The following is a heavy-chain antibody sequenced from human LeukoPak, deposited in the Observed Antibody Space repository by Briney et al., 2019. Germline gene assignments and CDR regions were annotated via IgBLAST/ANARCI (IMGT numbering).Heavy chain of an antibody. CDR2: ISRNSDTI. Sequence: GGSLRLSCEASGFNFDGYAMHWVRQGPGKGLEWVSGISRNSDTIDYVDSVKGRFTISRDNANNSLYLQMNSLRAEDTAVYYCAKDRSSSWYEVGWFDPWGQGTLVTVSS. V-gene: IGHV3-9*01. D-gene: IGHD6-13*01. CDR3: AKDRSSSWYEVGWFDP. CDR1: GFNFDGYA. J-gene: IGHJ5*02.